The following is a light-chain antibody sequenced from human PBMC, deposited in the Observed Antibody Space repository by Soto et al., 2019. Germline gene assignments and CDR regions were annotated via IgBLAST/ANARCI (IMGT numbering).Light chain of an antibody. Sequence: EVVLTQSPGTLSLSPGERATLSCRASLSVSNNSLAWYQQKPGQSPKLLLFASTDRSTGIPDRFSGSGSGTYFTLTISRMESEDFAVYYCHQYGSSPPYTFGQGTKLEIK. CDR1: LSVSNNS. CDR3: HQYGSSPPYT. V-gene: IGKV3-20*01. J-gene: IGKJ2*01. CDR2: AST.